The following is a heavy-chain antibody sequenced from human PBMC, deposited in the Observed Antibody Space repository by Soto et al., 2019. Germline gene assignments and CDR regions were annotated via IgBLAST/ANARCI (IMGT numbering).Heavy chain of an antibody. CDR2: IYSGGST. Sequence: SGGSLRLSCAASGFTVSSNYMSWVRQAPGKGLEWVSLIYSGGSTYYADSVKGRFTISRDNSKNTLYLQMNSLRAEDTAVYYCARDKFGTLGGDYWGQGTLVTVSS. D-gene: IGHD3-10*01. CDR1: GFTVSSNY. CDR3: ARDKFGTLGGDY. J-gene: IGHJ4*02. V-gene: IGHV3-66*01.